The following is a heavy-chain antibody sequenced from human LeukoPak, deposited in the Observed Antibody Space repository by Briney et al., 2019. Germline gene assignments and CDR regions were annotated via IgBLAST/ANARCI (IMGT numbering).Heavy chain of an antibody. CDR1: GDSVSSNSAA. D-gene: IGHD5-18*01. J-gene: IGHJ4*02. V-gene: IGHV6-1*01. CDR3: TRAGSYGYWAFDY. Sequence: SQTLSLTCAISGDSVSSNSAAWNWIRQSPSRGLEWLGRAFYRSKWYNDYAVSVKSRVTINPDTSKNQSSLQLNSVTPEDTAVYYCTRAGSYGYWAFDYWGQGTLVTVSS. CDR2: AFYRSKWYN.